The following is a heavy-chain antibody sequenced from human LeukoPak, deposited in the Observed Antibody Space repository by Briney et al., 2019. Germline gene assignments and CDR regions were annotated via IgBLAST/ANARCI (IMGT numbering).Heavy chain of an antibody. CDR2: INPNSGDT. J-gene: IGHJ4*02. D-gene: IGHD1-26*01. CDR1: GYTFTTYY. Sequence: ASVKVSCKASGYTFTTYYMHWVRQAPGQGLEWMGWINPNSGDTNYAQKFQGRVTMARDTSINTVYMQLSRLRSDDTAVYYCATGAASYYGDWGQGTLVTVSS. CDR3: ATGAASYYGD. V-gene: IGHV1-2*02.